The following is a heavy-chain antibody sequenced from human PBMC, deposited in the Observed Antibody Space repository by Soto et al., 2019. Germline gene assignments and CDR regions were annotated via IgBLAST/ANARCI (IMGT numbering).Heavy chain of an antibody. J-gene: IGHJ5*02. CDR3: ARGGCSGGSCYSSWFDP. V-gene: IGHV4-59*01. CDR2: IYYSGST. D-gene: IGHD2-15*01. CDR1: GGSISSYY. Sequence: SETLSLTCTVSGGSISSYYWSWIRQPPGKGLEWIGYIYYSGSTNYNPSLKSRVTISVDTSKNQFSLKLSSVTAADTAVYYCARGGCSGGSCYSSWFDPWGQGTLVTVSS.